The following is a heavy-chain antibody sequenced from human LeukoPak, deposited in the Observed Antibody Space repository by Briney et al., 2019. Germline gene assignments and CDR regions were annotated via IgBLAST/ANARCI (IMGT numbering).Heavy chain of an antibody. CDR1: GFTFSSYA. J-gene: IGHJ4*02. D-gene: IGHD6-19*01. CDR2: ISYDGSNK. V-gene: IGHV3-30-3*01. Sequence: PGGSLRLSCAASGFTFSSYAMHWVRQAPGKGLEWVAVISYDGSNKYYADSVKGRFTISRDNSKNTLYLQMNSLRAEDTAVYYCVRESVAGTDYWGQGTLVTVSS. CDR3: VRESVAGTDY.